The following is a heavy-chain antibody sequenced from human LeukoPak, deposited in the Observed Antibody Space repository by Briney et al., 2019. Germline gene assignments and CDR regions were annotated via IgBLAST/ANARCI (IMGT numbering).Heavy chain of an antibody. D-gene: IGHD4-23*01. V-gene: IGHV3-11*01. CDR3: ARYQGSVTVVTPSPLDY. Sequence: GGSLRLSCAASGFTLSDYYMGWIRQAAGKGRGWDAYTSSSGSTIYYADSGKGRFTIARDHAKNPLYLQMNSQRAEDTAVYYCARYQGSVTVVTPSPLDYWGQGPLVTVSS. CDR1: GFTLSDYY. J-gene: IGHJ4*02. CDR2: TSSSGSTI.